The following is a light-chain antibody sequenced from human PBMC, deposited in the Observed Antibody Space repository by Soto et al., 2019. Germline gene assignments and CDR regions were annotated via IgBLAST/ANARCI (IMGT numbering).Light chain of an antibody. Sequence: EIVLTQSPGTLSLSPEERATMSCRASQSVSSNLAWYQQKPGQAPRLLIYGASTRATGIPARFSGSGSGTEFTLTISSLQSEDFAVYYCHHYNSWPYTFGQGTKVDIK. J-gene: IGKJ2*01. CDR1: QSVSSN. CDR2: GAS. V-gene: IGKV3-15*01. CDR3: HHYNSWPYT.